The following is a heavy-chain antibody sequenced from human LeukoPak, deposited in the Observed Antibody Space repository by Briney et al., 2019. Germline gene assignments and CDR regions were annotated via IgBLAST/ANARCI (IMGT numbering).Heavy chain of an antibody. Sequence: ASVKVSCKASGYTFTSYDINWVRQATGQGLEWMGWMNPNSGNTGYAQKFQGRVTMTRNTSISTAYMELSSLRSEGTAVYYCARFGAGFVVDTPYYYYYMDVWGKGTTVTVSS. J-gene: IGHJ6*03. D-gene: IGHD2-2*01. CDR3: ARFGAGFVVDTPYYYYYMDV. V-gene: IGHV1-8*01. CDR1: GYTFTSYD. CDR2: MNPNSGNT.